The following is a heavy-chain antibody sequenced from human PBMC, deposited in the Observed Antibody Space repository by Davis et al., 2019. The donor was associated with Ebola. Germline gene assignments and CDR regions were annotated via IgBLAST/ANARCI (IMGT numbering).Heavy chain of an antibody. Sequence: SVKVSCKASGGTFSSYAISWVRQAPGQGLEWMGGIIPIFGTANYAQKFQGRVTITADESTSTAYMELSSLRSDDTAVYYCARGVTMVRGETWFDPWGQGTLVTVSS. CDR2: IIPIFGTA. CDR3: ARGVTMVRGETWFDP. V-gene: IGHV1-69*13. D-gene: IGHD3-10*01. CDR1: GGTFSSYA. J-gene: IGHJ5*02.